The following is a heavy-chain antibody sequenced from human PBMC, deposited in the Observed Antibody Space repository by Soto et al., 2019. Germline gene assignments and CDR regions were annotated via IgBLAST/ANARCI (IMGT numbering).Heavy chain of an antibody. Sequence: GGSLRLSCAASGFTFSSYAMSWVRQAPGKGLEWVSAISGSGGSTYYADSVKGRFTISRDNSKNTLYLQMNGLRAEDTAVYYCAKDWEFGYSGHWYFDYWGQGTLVTVSS. D-gene: IGHD5-12*01. CDR1: GFTFSSYA. V-gene: IGHV3-23*01. CDR3: AKDWEFGYSGHWYFDY. J-gene: IGHJ4*02. CDR2: ISGSGGST.